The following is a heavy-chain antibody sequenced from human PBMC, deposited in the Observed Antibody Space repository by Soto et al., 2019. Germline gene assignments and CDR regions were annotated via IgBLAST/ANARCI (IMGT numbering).Heavy chain of an antibody. D-gene: IGHD5-18*01. V-gene: IGHV4-59*01. Sequence: QVQLQESGPGLVKPSETLSLTCTVSGGSISSYYWSWIRQPPGKGLEWIGYIYYSGSTNYNPSLKRRVNISVDTSKNQFSLKLSSVTAADTAVYYCARVTEDTAMAGGLYYYYGMDVWGQGTTVTVSS. CDR1: GGSISSYY. CDR2: IYYSGST. J-gene: IGHJ6*02. CDR3: ARVTEDTAMAGGLYYYYGMDV.